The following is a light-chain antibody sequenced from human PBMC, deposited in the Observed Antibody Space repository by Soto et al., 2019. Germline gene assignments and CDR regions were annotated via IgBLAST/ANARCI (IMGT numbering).Light chain of an antibody. CDR3: GTWDSLLSAVV. CDR2: DNN. CDR1: SSNIGNNY. J-gene: IGLJ2*01. V-gene: IGLV1-51*01. Sequence: VLTQPPSVSAAPGQKVTISCSGSSSNIGNNYVSWYQHFPGTAPKLLIYDNNKRPSGIPDRFSGSKSGTSATLGITGLQTGDEADYYCGTWDSLLSAVVFGGGTKLTVL.